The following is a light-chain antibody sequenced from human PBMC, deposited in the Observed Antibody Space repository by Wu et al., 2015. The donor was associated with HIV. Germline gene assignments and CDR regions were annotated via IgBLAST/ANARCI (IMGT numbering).Light chain of an antibody. Sequence: EIVMTQSPATLSVSPGERATLSCRASQSVRSNLAWYQLKPGQAPRLLIYGASTRATGIPARFSGSGSGTEFTLTISSMQSEDFALYYCQQYNNWPPAGRFGGGTKVEIK. CDR3: QQYNNWPPAGR. CDR1: QSVRSN. CDR2: GAS. J-gene: IGKJ4*02. V-gene: IGKV3-15*01.